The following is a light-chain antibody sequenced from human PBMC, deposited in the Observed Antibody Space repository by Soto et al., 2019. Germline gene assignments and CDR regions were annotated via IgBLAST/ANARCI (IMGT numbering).Light chain of an antibody. J-gene: IGKJ5*01. Sequence: EIVMTQSPATLSVSPGERATLSCRASQSVNNNLAWYQQKPGQAPRLLIYGASSRATGIPDRFSGSGSGTDFTLTISRLEPEDFAVYYCQQYGSPPITFGQGTRLEIK. CDR3: QQYGSPPIT. CDR1: QSVNNN. CDR2: GAS. V-gene: IGKV3-20*01.